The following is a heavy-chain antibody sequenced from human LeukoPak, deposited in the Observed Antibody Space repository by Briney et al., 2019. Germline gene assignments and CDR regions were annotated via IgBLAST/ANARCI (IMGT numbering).Heavy chain of an antibody. V-gene: IGHV4-30-2*01. J-gene: IGHJ6*02. CDR2: IYHSGST. CDR3: ARAGQNIWDYYYGMDV. Sequence: PPETLSLTCTVSGGSIGSGSYYWSWIRQPAGKGLEWIGYIYHSGSTYYNPSLKSRVTISVDRSKNQFSLKLSSVTAADTAVYYCARAGQNIWDYYYGMDVWGQGTTVTVSS. CDR1: GGSIGSGSYY. D-gene: IGHD2/OR15-2a*01.